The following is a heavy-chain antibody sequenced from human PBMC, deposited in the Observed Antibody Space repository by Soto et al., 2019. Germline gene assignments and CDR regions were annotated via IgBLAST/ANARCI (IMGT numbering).Heavy chain of an antibody. Sequence: SQTLSLTCAISGDSVSSNSAAWSWIIHSPSRCLEWLGRTYYRSKWYNDYAVSVKSRITINPDTSKNQFSLQLNSVTPEDTAVYYCARDFGSGSYYIQEYYFDYWGQGTLVTVSS. CDR1: GDSVSSNSAA. V-gene: IGHV6-1*01. CDR3: ARDFGSGSYYIQEYYFDY. J-gene: IGHJ4*02. D-gene: IGHD3-10*01. CDR2: TYYRSKWYN.